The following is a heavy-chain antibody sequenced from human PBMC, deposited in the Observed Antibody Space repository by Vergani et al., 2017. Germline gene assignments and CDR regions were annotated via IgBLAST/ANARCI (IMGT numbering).Heavy chain of an antibody. CDR2: MNPNSGNT. J-gene: IGHJ6*03. CDR3: ARVYYDFWSGLGYYYMDV. D-gene: IGHD3-3*01. V-gene: IGHV1-8*01. CDR1: GYTFTSYD. Sequence: QVQLVQSGAEVKKPGASVKVSCKASGYTFTSYDINWVRQATGQGLEWMGWMNPNSGNTGYAQKVQGRVTMTRNTSISTAYMELSSLRSEDTAVYYCARVYYDFWSGLGYYYMDVWGKGTTVTVSS.